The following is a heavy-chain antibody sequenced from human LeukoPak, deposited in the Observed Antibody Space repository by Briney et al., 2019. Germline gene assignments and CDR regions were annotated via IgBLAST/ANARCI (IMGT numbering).Heavy chain of an antibody. CDR3: ARVPTNYDFWSGIGWFDP. D-gene: IGHD3-3*01. CDR2: IYHSGNT. CDR1: GGSISSSSYY. J-gene: IGHJ5*02. Sequence: PSETLSLTCTVSGGSISSSSYYWGWIRQPPGKGLEWIGNIYHSGNTYYNLSLKSRVTISVDTSKNQFSLKLRSVTAADTAVYYCARVPTNYDFWSGIGWFDPWGQGTLVTVSS. V-gene: IGHV4-39*07.